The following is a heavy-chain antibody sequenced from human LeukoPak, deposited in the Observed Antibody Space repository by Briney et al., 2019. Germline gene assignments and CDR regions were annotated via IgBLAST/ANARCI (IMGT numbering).Heavy chain of an antibody. CDR2: IHYSGST. CDR3: ARHGSSSGWYFGWLDP. V-gene: IGHV4-59*08. Sequence: SETLSLTCTVSGGSISSYCWSWIRQPPGNGLEWIGHIHYSGSTNYNPSLKSRVTISVDTSKNQFSLKLSSVTAADTAVYYCARHGSSSGWYFGWLDPWGQGTLVTVSS. D-gene: IGHD6-19*01. J-gene: IGHJ5*02. CDR1: GGSISSYC.